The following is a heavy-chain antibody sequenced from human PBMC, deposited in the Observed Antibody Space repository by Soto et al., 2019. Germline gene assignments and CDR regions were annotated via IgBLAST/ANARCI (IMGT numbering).Heavy chain of an antibody. D-gene: IGHD2-15*01. CDR2: IVVGSGNT. V-gene: IGHV1-58*02. CDR3: AALDLYCSGGSCYGVY. Sequence: ASVKVSCKASGFTFTSSAMQWVRQARGQRLEWIGWIVVGSGNTNYAQKFQERVTITRDMSTSTAYMELSSLRSEDTAVYYCAALDLYCSGGSCYGVYWGQGTLVTVSS. CDR1: GFTFTSSA. J-gene: IGHJ4*02.